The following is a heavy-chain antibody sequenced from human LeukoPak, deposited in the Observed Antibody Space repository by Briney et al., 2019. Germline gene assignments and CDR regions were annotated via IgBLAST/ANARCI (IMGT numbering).Heavy chain of an antibody. CDR1: GGTFSSYA. J-gene: IGHJ5*02. CDR3: ARDEWSAAAGTSYNWFDP. Sequence: SVKVSCKASGGTFSSYAISWVRQAPGQGLEWMGGIIPIFGTANYAQKFQGRVTITADKSTSTACMELSSLRSEDTAVYYCARDEWSAAAGTSYNWFDPWGQGTLVTISS. D-gene: IGHD6-13*01. CDR2: IIPIFGTA. V-gene: IGHV1-69*06.